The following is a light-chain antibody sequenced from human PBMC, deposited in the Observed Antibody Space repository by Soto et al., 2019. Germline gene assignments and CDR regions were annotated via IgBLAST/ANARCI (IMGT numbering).Light chain of an antibody. CDR2: DVC. J-gene: IGKJ5*01. CDR1: QSVSSY. V-gene: IGKV3-20*01. Sequence: EIVLTQSPAILPMSPGERATLSCRASQSVSSYLAWYHLKPGQAPRLIIYDVCNRATGIPDRFSGSGSGTDFTLTISRLEPEDFAVYYCQQHGSSPITFGQGTRLEIK. CDR3: QQHGSSPIT.